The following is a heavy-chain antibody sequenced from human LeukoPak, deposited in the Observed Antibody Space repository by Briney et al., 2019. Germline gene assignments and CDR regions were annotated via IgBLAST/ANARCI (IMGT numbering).Heavy chain of an antibody. CDR3: ARGDFWSGYYMNSGFDY. V-gene: IGHV1-69*05. CDR1: GGTFSSYA. CDR2: IIPIFGTA. J-gene: IGHJ4*02. D-gene: IGHD3-3*01. Sequence: SVKVSCKASGGTFSSYAISWVRQAPGQGLEWMGGIIPIFGTANYAQKFQGRVTITTDESTSTAYMELSSLRSEDTAVYYCARGDFWSGYYMNSGFDYWRQGTLVTVSS.